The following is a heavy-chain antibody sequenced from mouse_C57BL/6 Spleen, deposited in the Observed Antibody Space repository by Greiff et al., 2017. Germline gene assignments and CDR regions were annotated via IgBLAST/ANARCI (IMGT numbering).Heavy chain of an antibody. CDR3: ARRGAVAYYFDY. CDR1: GYTFTSYW. Sequence: QVHVKQPGAELVKPGASVKLSCKASGYTFTSYWMQWVKQRPGQGLEWIGEIDPSDSYTNYNQKFKGKATLTVDTASSTAYMQLSSLTSEDSAVYYCARRGAVAYYFDYWGQGTTLTVSS. D-gene: IGHD1-1*01. V-gene: IGHV1-50*01. CDR2: IDPSDSYT. J-gene: IGHJ2*01.